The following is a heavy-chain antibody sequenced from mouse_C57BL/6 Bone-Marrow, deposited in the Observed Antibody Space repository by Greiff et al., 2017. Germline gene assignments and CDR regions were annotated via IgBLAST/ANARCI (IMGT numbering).Heavy chain of an antibody. V-gene: IGHV1-15*01. CDR1: GYTFTDYE. Sequence: QVQLQQSGAELVRPGASVTLSCKASGYTFTDYELHWVKLTPVHGLEWIGAIDPETGGTAYNQKFKGKAILTADKSSSTAYMELRSLTSEDSAVYYCTNYDGYYDYAMDYGGQGTSVTVSS. CDR3: TNYDGYYDYAMDY. CDR2: IDPETGGT. D-gene: IGHD2-3*01. J-gene: IGHJ4*01.